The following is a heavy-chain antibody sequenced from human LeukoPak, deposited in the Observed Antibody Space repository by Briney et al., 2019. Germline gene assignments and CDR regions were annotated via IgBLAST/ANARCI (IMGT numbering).Heavy chain of an antibody. D-gene: IGHD3-22*01. CDR1: GYSFTSYW. Sequence: GESLKISCKGSGYSFTSYWIGWVRQMPGKGLEWMGIIYPGDSDTRYSPSFQGQVTISADKSISTAYLQWSSLKASDTAMYYRARGYDSSGYYLGYWGQGTLVTVSS. CDR2: IYPGDSDT. CDR3: ARGYDSSGYYLGY. V-gene: IGHV5-51*01. J-gene: IGHJ4*02.